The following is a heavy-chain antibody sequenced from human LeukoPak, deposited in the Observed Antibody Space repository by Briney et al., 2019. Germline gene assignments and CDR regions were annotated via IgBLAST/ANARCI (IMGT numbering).Heavy chain of an antibody. V-gene: IGHV3-23*01. CDR3: AKAFRIVGIGNPDDAFDV. CDR2: ITSSGIT. D-gene: IGHD1-26*01. CDR1: GFTFSNYG. J-gene: IGHJ3*01. Sequence: GGSLRLSCAASGFTFSNYGMNWVRQAPGKGLEWVSGITSSGITYYADSVKGRFTVSRDNSKNTLYLQMNSLRAEDSGIYYCAKAFRIVGIGNPDDAFDVWGQGTVVTVS.